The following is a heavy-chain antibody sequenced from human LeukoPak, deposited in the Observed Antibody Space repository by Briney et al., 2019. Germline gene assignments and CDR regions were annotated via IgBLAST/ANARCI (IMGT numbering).Heavy chain of an antibody. J-gene: IGHJ4*02. CDR3: ARDTRGYYDSSGYYYD. Sequence: PGGSLRLSCAAAGFTVSSNYMSWVRQAPGKGLEWVSVIYSGGSTYYADSVKGRFTISRDNSKNTLYLQMNSLRAEDTAVYYCARDTRGYYDSSGYYYDWGQGTLVTVSS. CDR2: IYSGGST. CDR1: GFTVSSNY. D-gene: IGHD3-22*01. V-gene: IGHV3-53*01.